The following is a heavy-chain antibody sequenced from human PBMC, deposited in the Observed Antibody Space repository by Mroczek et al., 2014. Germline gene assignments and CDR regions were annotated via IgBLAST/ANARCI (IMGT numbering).Heavy chain of an antibody. J-gene: IGHJ6*02. CDR2: INHSGST. Sequence: QVQLQQWGAGLLKPSETLSLTCAVYGGSFSGYYWSWIRQPPGKGLEWIGEINHSGSTNYNPSLKSRVTISVDTSKNQFSLKLSSVTAADTAVYYCARGLRFLEWSYYYYGMDVWGQGTTVTVSS. CDR1: GGSFSGYY. D-gene: IGHD3-3*01. CDR3: ARGLRFLEWSYYYYGMDV. V-gene: IGHV4-34*01.